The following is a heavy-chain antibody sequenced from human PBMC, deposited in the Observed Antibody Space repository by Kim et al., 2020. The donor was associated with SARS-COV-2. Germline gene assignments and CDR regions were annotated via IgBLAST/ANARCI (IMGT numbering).Heavy chain of an antibody. Sequence: SETLSLTCTVSGGTTSSYYWTWIRLPPGKPLEWIGFIHHSGRTTYNPSLKSRVSMSMDTSKNQFSLTLNSVTAADTAVYYCARDRGGTYESYYFDYWGQG. D-gene: IGHD2-15*01. CDR2: IHHSGRT. V-gene: IGHV4-59*01. CDR3: ARDRGGTYESYYFDY. J-gene: IGHJ4*02. CDR1: GGTTSSYY.